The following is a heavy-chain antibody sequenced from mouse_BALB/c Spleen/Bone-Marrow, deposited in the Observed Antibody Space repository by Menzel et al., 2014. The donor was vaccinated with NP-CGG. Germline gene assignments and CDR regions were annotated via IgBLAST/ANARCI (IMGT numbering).Heavy chain of an antibody. CDR1: GYTFTSYW. J-gene: IGHJ4*01. V-gene: IGHV1S127*01. CDR2: IDPSDSYT. CDR3: TRDTMDY. Sequence: VQLQQSGAELVKPGASVKMSCKASGYTFTSYWMHWVRQRPGQGLEWIGVIDPSDSYTSYIQKFKGKATLTVDTSSSPAYMQLSSLTSEDSAVYYCTRDTMDYWGQGTSVTVSS.